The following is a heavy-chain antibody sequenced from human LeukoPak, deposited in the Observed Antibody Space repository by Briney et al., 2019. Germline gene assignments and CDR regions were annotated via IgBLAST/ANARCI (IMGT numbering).Heavy chain of an antibody. CDR1: GGSISSSSYY. CDR3: ARSVSYYDFWSGYCPSPVFDY. J-gene: IGHJ4*01. D-gene: IGHD3-3*01. V-gene: IGHV4-39*07. Sequence: SETLSLTCTVSGGSISSSSYYWGCIRQPPGTGLEWIGSIYYSGSTYYNPSLKSRVTISVDTSKNQFSLKLSSVTAADTAVYYCARSVSYYDFWSGYCPSPVFDYWGQEPWSPSPQ. CDR2: IYYSGST.